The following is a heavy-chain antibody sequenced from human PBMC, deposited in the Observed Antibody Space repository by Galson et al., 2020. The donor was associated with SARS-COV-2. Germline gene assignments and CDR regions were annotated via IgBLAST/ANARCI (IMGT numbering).Heavy chain of an antibody. CDR3: AFVSA. D-gene: IGHD3-10*01. V-gene: IGHV3-9*01. Sequence: SLKISCAASGFTFDDYAMHWVRQAPGKGLEWVSGISWNSGSIGYADSVKGRFTISRDNAKNSLYLQMNSLRAEDTALYYCAFVSAWGQGTLVTVSS. CDR2: ISWNSGSI. J-gene: IGHJ5*02. CDR1: GFTFDDYA.